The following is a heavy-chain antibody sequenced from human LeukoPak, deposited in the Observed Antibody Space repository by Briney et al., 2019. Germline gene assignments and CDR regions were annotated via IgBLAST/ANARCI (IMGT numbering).Heavy chain of an antibody. CDR1: GYTLTELS. CDR3: ATVSVSRIGVVVPAAITDYYYYYMDV. D-gene: IGHD2-2*02. Sequence: ASVKVSCKVSGYTLTELSMHWVRQAPGKGLEWMGGFDPVDGETIYAQKFQGRVTMTEDTSTDTAYMELSSLRSEDTAVYYCATVSVSRIGVVVPAAITDYYYYYMDVWGKGTTVTVSS. CDR2: FDPVDGET. J-gene: IGHJ6*03. V-gene: IGHV1-24*01.